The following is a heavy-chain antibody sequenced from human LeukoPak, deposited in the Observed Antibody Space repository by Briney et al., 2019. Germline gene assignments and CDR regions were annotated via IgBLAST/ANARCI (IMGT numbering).Heavy chain of an antibody. D-gene: IGHD2-8*01. CDR2: INHSGST. Sequence: PSETLSLTCAVYGGSLSGYYWSWIRQPPGKGLEWIGEINHSGSTNYNPSLKSRVTISVDTSKNQFSLKLSSVTAADTAVYYCARVGCTNGVCYLKYGTQRYFDYWGQGTLVTVSS. J-gene: IGHJ4*02. CDR1: GGSLSGYY. V-gene: IGHV4-34*01. CDR3: ARVGCTNGVCYLKYGTQRYFDY.